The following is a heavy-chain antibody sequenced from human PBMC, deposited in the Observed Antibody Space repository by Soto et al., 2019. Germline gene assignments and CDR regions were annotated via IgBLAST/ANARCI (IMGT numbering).Heavy chain of an antibody. CDR2: ISYDGSNK. D-gene: IGHD3-22*01. V-gene: IGHV3-30*18. CDR1: GFTFSSYG. J-gene: IGHJ4*02. Sequence: GGSLRLSCAASGFTFSSYGMHWVRQAPGKGLEWVAVISYDGSNKYYADSVKDRFTISRDNSKNTLYLQMNSLRAEDTAVYYCVKNAGPLYYYDTSGYPDYWGQGTLVTVSS. CDR3: VKNAGPLYYYDTSGYPDY.